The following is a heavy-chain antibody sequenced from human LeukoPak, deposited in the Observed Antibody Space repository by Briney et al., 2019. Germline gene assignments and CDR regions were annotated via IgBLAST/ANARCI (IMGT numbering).Heavy chain of an antibody. CDR1: GYTFTSYD. V-gene: IGHV1-8*01. CDR2: MNPNSGNT. D-gene: IGHD6-6*01. J-gene: IGHJ5*02. Sequence: ASVKLSCKASGYTFTSYDINWVRQATGQGLERMGWMNPNSGNTGYAQKFQGRVTMTRNTSISTAYMELSSLRSEDTAVYHCARGPRIAAQDNWFDPWGQGALVTVSS. CDR3: ARGPRIAAQDNWFDP.